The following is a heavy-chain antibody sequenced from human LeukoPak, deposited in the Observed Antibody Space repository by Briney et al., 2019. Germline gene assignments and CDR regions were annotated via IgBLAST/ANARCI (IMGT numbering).Heavy chain of an antibody. CDR3: AKDQRYYDSSGPYFDY. D-gene: IGHD3-22*01. Sequence: GGSLRLSCAASGFTFSSYSMNWVRQAPGKGLEWVSSISSSSSYIYYADSVKGRFTISRDNAKNSLYLQMNSLRAEDTAVYYCAKDQRYYDSSGPYFDYWGQGTLVTVSS. CDR1: GFTFSSYS. V-gene: IGHV3-21*04. J-gene: IGHJ4*02. CDR2: ISSSSSYI.